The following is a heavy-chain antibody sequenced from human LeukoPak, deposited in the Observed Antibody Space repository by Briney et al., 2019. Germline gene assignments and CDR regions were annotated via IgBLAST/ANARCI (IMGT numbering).Heavy chain of an antibody. CDR3: ARHQRLLSWFDP. V-gene: IGHV4-39*01. CDR2: IYYSGST. Sequence: SETLSLTCTVSGGSIISSSIDYWGWIRQPPGKGLEWIGSIYYSGSTYYNPSLKSRVTISVDTSKNQFSLKVNSMTAADTAVYYCARHQRLLSWFDPWGQGTLVTVSS. J-gene: IGHJ5*02. CDR1: GGSIISSSIDY. D-gene: IGHD2-15*01.